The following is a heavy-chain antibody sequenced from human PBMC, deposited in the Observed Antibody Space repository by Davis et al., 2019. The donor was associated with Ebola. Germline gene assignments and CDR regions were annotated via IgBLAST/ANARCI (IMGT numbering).Heavy chain of an antibody. D-gene: IGHD2-15*01. CDR3: ARDLLRDIVVVVAATTPGY. J-gene: IGHJ4*02. CDR2: ISAYNGNT. CDR1: GYTFTSYG. V-gene: IGHV1-18*01. Sequence: ASVKVSCKASGYTFTSYGISWVRQAPGQELEWMGWISAYNGNTNYAQKLQGRVTMTTDTSTSTAYMELRSLRSDDTAVYYCARDLLRDIVVVVAATTPGYWGQGTLVIVSS.